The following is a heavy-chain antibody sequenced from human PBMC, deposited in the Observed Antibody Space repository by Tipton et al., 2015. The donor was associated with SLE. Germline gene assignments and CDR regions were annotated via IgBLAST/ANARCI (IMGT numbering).Heavy chain of an antibody. CDR1: GGTFSGYH. J-gene: IGHJ6*02. CDR2: ITQTGIT. D-gene: IGHD3-10*01. Sequence: TLSITCAVYGGTFSGYHWTWIRQTPGKGLEWIGEITQTGITNYSPSLKSRLTISTDTSKGQISLRLTSMTAADTAVYYCAGHRFSLYSSGRGSSGVTVWGRGTAVTISS. CDR3: AGHRFSLYSSGRGSSGVTV. V-gene: IGHV4-34*08.